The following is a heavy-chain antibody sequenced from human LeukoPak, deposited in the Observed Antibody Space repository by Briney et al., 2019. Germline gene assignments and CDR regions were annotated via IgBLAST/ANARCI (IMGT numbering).Heavy chain of an antibody. CDR1: GFTFDDYA. Sequence: GESLNISCAASGFTFDDYAMHWVRQAPGKGLEWVSLISGDGGSTYYADSVRGRFTISRDNSKNSLYLQMDSLRTEDTAFYYCAKEIDTLGTNAFDIWGQGTMVTVSS. CDR2: ISGDGGST. D-gene: IGHD2-15*01. CDR3: AKEIDTLGTNAFDI. V-gene: IGHV3-43*02. J-gene: IGHJ3*02.